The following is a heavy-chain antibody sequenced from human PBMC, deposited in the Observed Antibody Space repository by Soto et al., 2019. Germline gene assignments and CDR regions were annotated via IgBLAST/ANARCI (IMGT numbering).Heavy chain of an antibody. CDR1: GFTFSSYG. CDR3: ARVNDDFWSGNGAFDI. Sequence: GGSLRLSCAASGFTFSSYGMHWVRQAPGKGLEWVAVIWYDGSNKYYADSVKGRFTISRDNSKNTLYLQMNSLRAEDTAVYYCARVNDDFWSGNGAFDIWGQGTMVTVSS. V-gene: IGHV3-33*01. J-gene: IGHJ3*02. CDR2: IWYDGSNK. D-gene: IGHD3-3*01.